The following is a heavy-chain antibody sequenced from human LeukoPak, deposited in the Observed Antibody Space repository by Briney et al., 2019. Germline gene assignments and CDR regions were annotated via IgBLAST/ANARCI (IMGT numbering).Heavy chain of an antibody. D-gene: IGHD3-10*01. J-gene: IGHJ4*02. Sequence: PSETLSLTCTVSGGSISSYYWSWIRQPPGKGQEWIGYIYYSGTTNYNPSLKSRVTISVDTSKNQFSLKLSSVTAADTAVYYCARKGRGPYGSVNGYFDYWGQGTLVTVSS. V-gene: IGHV4-59*01. CDR1: GGSISSYY. CDR2: IYYSGTT. CDR3: ARKGRGPYGSVNGYFDY.